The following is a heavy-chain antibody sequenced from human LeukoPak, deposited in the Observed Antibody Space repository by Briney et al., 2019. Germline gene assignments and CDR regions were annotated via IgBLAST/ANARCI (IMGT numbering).Heavy chain of an antibody. CDR3: AREVANDEYFDY. CDR2: IFSSGDS. Sequence: PETLSLTCSVSGGSISNSSDYWGWIRQPPGKRLQWVGSIFSSGDSYYNPSLKSRLTLSVDTSRNQFSLKLSSVTAADTAIYYCAREVANDEYFDYWGQGTLVTVSS. D-gene: IGHD1-1*01. V-gene: IGHV4-39*07. J-gene: IGHJ4*02. CDR1: GGSISNSSDY.